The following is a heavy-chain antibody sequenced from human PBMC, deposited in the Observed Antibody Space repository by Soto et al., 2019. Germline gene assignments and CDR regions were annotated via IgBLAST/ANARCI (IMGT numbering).Heavy chain of an antibody. J-gene: IGHJ4*02. D-gene: IGHD6-6*01. CDR1: GFTFSDYY. Sequence: GGSLRLSCAASGFTFSDYYMSWIRQAPGKGLEWVSYISSSGSTIYYADSVKGRFTISRDNAKNSLYLQMNSLRAEDTAVYYCARDRDIAARPRYFDYWGQGTLVTVSS. V-gene: IGHV3-11*01. CDR2: ISSSGSTI. CDR3: ARDRDIAARPRYFDY.